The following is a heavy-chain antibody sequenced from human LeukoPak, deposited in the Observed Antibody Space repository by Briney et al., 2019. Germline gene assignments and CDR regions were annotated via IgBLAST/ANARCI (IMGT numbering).Heavy chain of an antibody. CDR1: GYTLTELS. V-gene: IGHV1-24*01. CDR3: ATWDGSSSPGGYYYYMDV. CDR2: FDPEDGET. D-gene: IGHD6-6*01. J-gene: IGHJ6*03. Sequence: ASVKVSCKVSGYTLTELSMHWVRQAPGKGLEWMGGFDPEDGETIYAQKFQGGVTMTEDTSTDAAYMELSSLRSEDTAVYYCATWDGSSSPGGYYYYMDVWGKGTTVTVSS.